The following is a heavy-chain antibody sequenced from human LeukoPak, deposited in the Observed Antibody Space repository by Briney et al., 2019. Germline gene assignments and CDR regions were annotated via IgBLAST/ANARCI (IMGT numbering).Heavy chain of an antibody. CDR3: ARAHRRLDAFDI. D-gene: IGHD1-14*01. CDR2: ISSSSSYI. CDR1: GFTFSSYS. Sequence: KPGGSLRLSCAASGFTFSSYSMNWVRQAPGKGLEWVSSISSSSSYIYYADSVKGRFTISRDNAKNSLYLQMNSLRAEDTAVYYCARAHRRLDAFDIWGQGTMVTVSS. V-gene: IGHV3-21*01. J-gene: IGHJ3*02.